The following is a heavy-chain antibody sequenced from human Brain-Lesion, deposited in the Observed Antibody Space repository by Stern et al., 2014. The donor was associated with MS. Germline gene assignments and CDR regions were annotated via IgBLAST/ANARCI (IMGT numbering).Heavy chain of an antibody. J-gene: IGHJ4*02. CDR1: GNTFTNRY. CDR2: ITPFTGDT. Sequence: VQLVESGAEVKKTGSSVKVSCQASGNTFTNRYLPWVRQDPGQALEWMGWITPFTGDTNYAQNFQDKVTITMDRSLSTASMDPSSLRSDDTAIYFCAEGGSYGFVYWGQGTLVTVSS. CDR3: AEGGSYGFVY. V-gene: IGHV1-45*02. D-gene: IGHD4-17*01.